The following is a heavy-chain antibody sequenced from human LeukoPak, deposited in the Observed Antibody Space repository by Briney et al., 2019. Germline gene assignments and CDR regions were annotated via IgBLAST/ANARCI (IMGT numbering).Heavy chain of an antibody. CDR2: MNPNSGNT. V-gene: IGHV1-18*01. CDR3: ARVIGDIVVVPAATNWFDP. J-gene: IGHJ5*02. D-gene: IGHD2-2*01. CDR1: GYTFTSYD. Sequence: ASVKVSCKASGYTFTSYDINWVRQATGQGLEWMGWMNPNSGNTNYAQKLQGRVTMTTDTSTSTAYMELRSLRSDDTAVYYCARVIGDIVVVPAATNWFDPWGQGTLVTVSS.